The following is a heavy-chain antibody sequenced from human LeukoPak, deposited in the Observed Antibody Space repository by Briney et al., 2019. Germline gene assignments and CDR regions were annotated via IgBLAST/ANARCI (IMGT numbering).Heavy chain of an antibody. CDR1: GGSISSSCYY. CDR3: ARVGADGSGFLFDY. CDR2: IYYSGST. Sequence: SETLSLTCTVSGGSISSSCYYWIWIRQPPGKGLEWIGSIYYSGSTYYNPSLESRLTISVDTSKNQFSLKLSSVTAADTAVYYCARVGADGSGFLFDYWGQGTLVTVSS. V-gene: IGHV4-39*07. D-gene: IGHD3-10*01. J-gene: IGHJ4*02.